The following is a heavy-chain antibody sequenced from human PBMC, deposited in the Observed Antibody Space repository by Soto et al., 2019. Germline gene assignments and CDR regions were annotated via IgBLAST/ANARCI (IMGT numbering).Heavy chain of an antibody. V-gene: IGHV1-2*04. D-gene: IGHD5-18*01. CDR3: ARGSTERGGYSYGLNYFDY. CDR1: GYTFTGYY. J-gene: IGHJ4*02. Sequence: ASVKVSCKASGYTFTGYYMHWVRQAPGQGLEWMGWINPNSGGTNYAQKFQGWVTMTRDTSISAAYMERSCLRSDDTAVYYCARGSTERGGYSYGLNYFDYWGQGTLVTVSS. CDR2: INPNSGGT.